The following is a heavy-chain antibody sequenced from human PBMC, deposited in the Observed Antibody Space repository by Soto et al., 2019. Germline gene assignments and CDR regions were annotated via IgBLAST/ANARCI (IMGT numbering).Heavy chain of an antibody. CDR1: GFTFSSYA. J-gene: IGHJ5*02. V-gene: IGHV3-30-3*01. Sequence: QPVGSLRLSCAASGFTFSSYAMHWVRQAPGKGLERVAVISYDGSNKYYADSVKGRFTISRDNSKNTLYLQMNSLRAEDTAVYYCARDVNPYYYDSSGYYSGWFDPWGQGTLVTVSS. D-gene: IGHD3-22*01. CDR3: ARDVNPYYYDSSGYYSGWFDP. CDR2: ISYDGSNK.